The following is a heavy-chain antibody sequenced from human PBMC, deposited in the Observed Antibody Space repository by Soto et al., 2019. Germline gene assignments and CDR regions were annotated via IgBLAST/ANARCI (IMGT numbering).Heavy chain of an antibody. CDR2: INAGNGNT. J-gene: IGHJ6*02. V-gene: IGHV1-3*01. Sequence: GASVKVSCKASGYTFTSYAMHWVRQAPGQRLEWMGWINAGNGNTKYSQKFQGRVTITRDTSASTAYMELSSLRSEDTAVYYCARAPGCSGGSCYLPFHYYYGMDVWGQGTTVTVSS. CDR1: GYTFTSYA. CDR3: ARAPGCSGGSCYLPFHYYYGMDV. D-gene: IGHD2-15*01.